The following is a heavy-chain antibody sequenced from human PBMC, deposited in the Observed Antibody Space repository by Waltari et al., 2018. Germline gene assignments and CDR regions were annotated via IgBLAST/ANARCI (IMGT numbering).Heavy chain of an antibody. V-gene: IGHV3-23*04. D-gene: IGHD6-19*01. Sequence: EVQLVESGGGLVQPGGSLRLSCAASGLTFSSYAMSWVRPAPGKGLEWVSAISGSGGSTYYADSVKGRFTISRDNSKNTLYLQMNSLRAEDTAVYYCAKGGYSSGWLDYWGQGTLVTVSS. CDR3: AKGGYSSGWLDY. CDR1: GLTFSSYA. CDR2: ISGSGGST. J-gene: IGHJ4*02.